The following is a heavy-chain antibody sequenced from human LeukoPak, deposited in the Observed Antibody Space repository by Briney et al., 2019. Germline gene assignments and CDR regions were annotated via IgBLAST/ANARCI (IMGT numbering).Heavy chain of an antibody. J-gene: IGHJ4*02. V-gene: IGHV3-23*01. D-gene: IGHD3-10*01. Sequence: EGSLRLSCAASGFTFSSYAMSWVRQAPGKGLEWVSAISGSGGSTYYADSVKGRFTISRDNSKNTLYLQMNSLRAEDTAVYYCAKDLAVLLWFGELDFWGQGTLVTVSS. CDR2: ISGSGGST. CDR3: AKDLAVLLWFGELDF. CDR1: GFTFSSYA.